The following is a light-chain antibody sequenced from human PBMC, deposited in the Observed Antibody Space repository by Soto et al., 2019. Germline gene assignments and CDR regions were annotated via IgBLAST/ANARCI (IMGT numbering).Light chain of an antibody. Sequence: EIVLTQSPGALSLSPGDRATLSCRASQSVSYYLAWYQQKPGQAPRLLIYDASSRATGVPDRFSGSGSGTDFTLTISRLEPEDLAVYYCQQRADWPITFGQGTRLE. CDR1: QSVSYY. CDR2: DAS. CDR3: QQRADWPIT. J-gene: IGKJ5*01. V-gene: IGKV3D-20*02.